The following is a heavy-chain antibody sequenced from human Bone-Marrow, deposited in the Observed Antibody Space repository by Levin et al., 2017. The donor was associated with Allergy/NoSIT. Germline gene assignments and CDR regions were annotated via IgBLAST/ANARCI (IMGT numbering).Heavy chain of an antibody. V-gene: IGHV4-34*01. CDR3: ARGLSSGWFDN. CDR2: INHSGST. CDR1: GESFSDYY. Sequence: SQTLSLTCAVSGESFSDYYWSWIRQPPGKGLEWIGEINHSGSTNYRPSLKSRITISLDTSNKHLSLGLSSMTAADTAVYFCARGLSSGWFDNWGQGTLVTVSS. J-gene: IGHJ4*02. D-gene: IGHD2-15*01.